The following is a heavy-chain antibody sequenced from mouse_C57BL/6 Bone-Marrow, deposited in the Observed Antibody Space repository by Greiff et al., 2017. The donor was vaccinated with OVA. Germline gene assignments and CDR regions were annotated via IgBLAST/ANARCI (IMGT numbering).Heavy chain of an antibody. D-gene: IGHD2-5*01. J-gene: IGHJ1*03. CDR2: INPSSGYT. CDR3: ASNPYSNHWYFDV. CDR1: GYTFTSYT. Sequence: QVHVKQSGAELARPGASVKMSCKASGYTFTSYTMHWVKQRPGQGLEWIGYINPSSGYTKYNQKFKDKATLTADKSSSTAYMQLSSLTSEDSAVYDCASNPYSNHWYFDVWGTGTTVTVSS. V-gene: IGHV1-4*01.